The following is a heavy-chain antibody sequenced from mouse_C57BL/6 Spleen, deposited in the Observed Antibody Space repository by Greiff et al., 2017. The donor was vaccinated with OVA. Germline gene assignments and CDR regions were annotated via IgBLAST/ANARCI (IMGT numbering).Heavy chain of an antibody. J-gene: IGHJ3*01. V-gene: IGHV5-9*01. CDR2: ISGGGGNT. D-gene: IGHD3-3*01. Sequence: EVQGVESGGGLVKPGGSLKISCAASGFTFSSYTMSWVRQTPEKRLEWVATISGGGGNTYYPYRVKGRFTISRDNATNTLYLQMSSLRSEDPALYYCAIHWGARTPFAYWGQGTLVTVCA. CDR3: AIHWGARTPFAY. CDR1: GFTFSSYT.